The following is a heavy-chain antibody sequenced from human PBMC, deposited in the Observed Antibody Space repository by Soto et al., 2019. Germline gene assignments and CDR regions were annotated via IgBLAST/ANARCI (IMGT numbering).Heavy chain of an antibody. CDR1: GYSFTSYW. V-gene: IGHV5-51*01. CDR2: IYPGDSDT. J-gene: IGHJ4*02. CDR3: ARLLGYCSGGSCPGYY. Sequence: GESLKISCKGSGYSFTSYWIGWVRQMPGKGLEWMGIIYPGDSDTRYSPSFQGQVTISADKSISTAYLQWSSLKASDTAMYYCARLLGYCSGGSCPGYYWGQGTLVTVSS. D-gene: IGHD2-15*01.